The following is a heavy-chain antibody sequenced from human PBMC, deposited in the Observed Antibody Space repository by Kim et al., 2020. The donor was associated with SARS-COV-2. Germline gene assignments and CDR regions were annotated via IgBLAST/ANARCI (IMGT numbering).Heavy chain of an antibody. D-gene: IGHD1-26*01. V-gene: IGHV4-34*01. J-gene: IGHJ4*02. Sequence: PPLKSRVTISVDTSKNQFSLKLSSVTAADTAVYYCARSGSYKPNHYFDYWGQGTLVTVSS. CDR3: ARSGSYKPNHYFDY.